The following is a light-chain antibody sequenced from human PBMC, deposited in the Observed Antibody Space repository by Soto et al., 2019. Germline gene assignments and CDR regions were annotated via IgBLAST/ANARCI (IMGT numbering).Light chain of an antibody. CDR3: QQYNEWPIT. V-gene: IGKV3-15*01. CDR1: QSVGSL. Sequence: EIVLTQSPATLSVPPGERATLSCRASQSVGSLLAWYQQKPGQAPRLLIYRASSRATGISGSFSGSGSGTEFTLTITSLQSEDFAVYYCQQYNEWPITFGQGTRLEIK. J-gene: IGKJ5*01. CDR2: RAS.